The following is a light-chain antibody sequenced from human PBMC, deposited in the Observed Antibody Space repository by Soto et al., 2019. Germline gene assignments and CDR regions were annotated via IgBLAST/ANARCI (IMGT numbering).Light chain of an antibody. Sequence: EIVLTQSPATLSLSPGERATLSCRASQSVSSDLAWYQQKPGQAPRLLIYDASKRATGIPARFSGSGSGTDFIIAISSLEPEDFAVYYCQQRSNWPPGFGGGNKVEIK. CDR2: DAS. CDR1: QSVSSD. V-gene: IGKV3-11*01. J-gene: IGKJ4*01. CDR3: QQRSNWPPG.